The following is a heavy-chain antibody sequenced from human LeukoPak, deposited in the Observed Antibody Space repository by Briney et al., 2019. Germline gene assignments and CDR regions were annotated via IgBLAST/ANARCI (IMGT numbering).Heavy chain of an antibody. D-gene: IGHD2-2*01. CDR1: GGSFSGYY. CDR2: TNHSGST. Sequence: SETLSLTCAVYGGSFSGYYWSWIRQPPGKGLEWIGETNHSGSTNYNPSLKSRVTISVDTSKNQFSLKLSSVTAADTAVYYCARGSPVEWDIVVVPAAMRYFQHWGQGTLVTVSS. J-gene: IGHJ1*01. V-gene: IGHV4-34*01. CDR3: ARGSPVEWDIVVVPAAMRYFQH.